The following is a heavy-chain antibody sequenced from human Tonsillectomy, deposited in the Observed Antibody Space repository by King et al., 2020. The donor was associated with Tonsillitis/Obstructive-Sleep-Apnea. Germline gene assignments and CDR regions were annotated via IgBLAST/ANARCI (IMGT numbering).Heavy chain of an antibody. J-gene: IGHJ4*02. CDR3: AKDSSRGPIGGDFVY. CDR1: GFTFSRHG. Sequence: VQLVESGGGVVQPGRSLRLSCAASGFTFSRHGMHWVLQAPGKGLEWGAVLSFDGSNKFYADSVKGRFTVSRDNSNNTLYLQVNSLRAEDTAVYYSAKDSSRGPIGGDFVYWGQGTLVSVSS. CDR2: LSFDGSNK. D-gene: IGHD6-19*01. V-gene: IGHV3-30*18.